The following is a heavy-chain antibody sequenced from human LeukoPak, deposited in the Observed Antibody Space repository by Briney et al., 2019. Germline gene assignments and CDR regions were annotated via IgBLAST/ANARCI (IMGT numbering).Heavy chain of an antibody. CDR1: GYTFTGYY. Sequence: ASVKVSCKASGYTFTGYYMHWVRQAPGQGLEWMGWINPNSGGTNYAQKFQGRVTMTRDTSISTAYMELSRLRSDETAVYYCARGRYSESPFDYWGQGTLVTVSS. J-gene: IGHJ4*02. D-gene: IGHD1-26*01. CDR3: ARGRYSESPFDY. V-gene: IGHV1-2*02. CDR2: INPNSGGT.